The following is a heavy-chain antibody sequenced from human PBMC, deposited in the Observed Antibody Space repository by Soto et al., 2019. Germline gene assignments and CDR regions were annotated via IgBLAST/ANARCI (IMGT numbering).Heavy chain of an antibody. V-gene: IGHV4-34*01. J-gene: IGHJ4*02. CDR3: ARGIPPYYYGSGSSNYFDY. CDR1: GGSFSGYY. CDR2: INHSGST. Sequence: QVQLQQWGAGLWKPSETLSLTCAVYGGSFSGYYWSWIRQPPGKGLEWIGEINHSGSTNYNPSLKSRVTISVDTSKNQFSLKLSSVTAADTAVYYCARGIPPYYYGSGSSNYFDYWGQGTLVTVSS. D-gene: IGHD3-10*01.